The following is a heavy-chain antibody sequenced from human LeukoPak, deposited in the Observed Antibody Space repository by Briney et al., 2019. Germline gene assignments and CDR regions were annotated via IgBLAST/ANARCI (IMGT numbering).Heavy chain of an antibody. CDR3: ARAKIDY. CDR2: INEEGSAK. CDR1: GFTFSSFW. Sequence: PGGSLRLSCAASGFTFSSFWMTWVRQAPGKGLEWVANINEEGSAKYYVDSVEGRFTISRDNAKNSLYLQMNSLRGEGTAVYYCARAKIDYWGQGALVTVSS. V-gene: IGHV3-7*01. J-gene: IGHJ4*02.